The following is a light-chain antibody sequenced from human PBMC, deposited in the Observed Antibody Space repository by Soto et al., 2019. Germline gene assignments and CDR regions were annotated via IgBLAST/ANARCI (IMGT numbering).Light chain of an antibody. J-gene: IGKJ3*01. Sequence: DIQMTQSPSTLSASVGDRVTITCRASQSISSWLAWYQQKPGKAPKLLIYDASSLESGVPSRFSGSGSGTEFTLPISSLQPAHVAPYYCQQYNIYLGTFGPGTKVSIK. CDR2: DAS. CDR1: QSISSW. CDR3: QQYNIYLGT. V-gene: IGKV1-5*01.